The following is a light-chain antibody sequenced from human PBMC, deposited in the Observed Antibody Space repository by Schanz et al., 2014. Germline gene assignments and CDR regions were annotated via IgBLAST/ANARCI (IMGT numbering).Light chain of an antibody. V-gene: IGKV3-15*01. J-gene: IGKJ2*01. CDR1: ESVSSN. Sequence: EIVMTQSPATLSVSPGERATLSCRASESVSSNLAWYQQKPGQAPRLLIYGASTRATGIPARFSGSGSGTEFTLTISSLQSEDFAVYYCQHSGSSPQEYTFGQGTKLEIK. CDR2: GAS. CDR3: QHSGSSPQEYT.